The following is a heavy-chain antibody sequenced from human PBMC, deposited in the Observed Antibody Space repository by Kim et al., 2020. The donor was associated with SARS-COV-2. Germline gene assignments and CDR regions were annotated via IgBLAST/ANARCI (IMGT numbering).Heavy chain of an antibody. CDR1: GGTFSRYT. CDR2: IIPILDIP. CDR3: ARDDPRLPHGG. Sequence: SVKVSCKASGGTFSRYTISWVRQAPGQGLEWIGRIIPILDIPNYAQKFQGRVTITADKSTSTAYMELSSLRSEDTAVYYCARDDPRLPHGGWGQGTLVTVSS. J-gene: IGHJ4*02. D-gene: IGHD3-16*01. V-gene: IGHV1-69*04.